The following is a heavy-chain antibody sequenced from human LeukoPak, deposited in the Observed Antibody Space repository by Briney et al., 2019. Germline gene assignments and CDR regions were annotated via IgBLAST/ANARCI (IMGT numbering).Heavy chain of an antibody. J-gene: IGHJ1*01. D-gene: IGHD4-11*01. CDR1: GGTFSSYA. CDR2: VIPIFGTA. V-gene: IGHV1-69*06. Sequence: GASVKVSCKASGGTFSSYAISWVRQTPGQGLEWMGGVIPIFGTANYAQKFQGRVTITADKSTSTAYMELSSLRSEDTAVYYCARDYSNYGVYFQHWGQGTLVTASS. CDR3: ARDYSNYGVYFQH.